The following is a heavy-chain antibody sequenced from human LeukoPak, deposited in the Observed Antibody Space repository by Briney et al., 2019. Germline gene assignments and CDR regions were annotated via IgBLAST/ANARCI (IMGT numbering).Heavy chain of an antibody. Sequence: AASVKVSCKASGYTFTSYAMNWVRQAPGQGLEWMGGIIPIFGTANYAQKFQGRVTITADESTSTAYMELSSLRSEDTAVYYCARIDYYYDSSGYYFDYWGQGTLVTVSS. V-gene: IGHV1-69*13. CDR1: GYTFTSYA. D-gene: IGHD3-22*01. CDR2: IIPIFGTA. CDR3: ARIDYYYDSSGYYFDY. J-gene: IGHJ4*02.